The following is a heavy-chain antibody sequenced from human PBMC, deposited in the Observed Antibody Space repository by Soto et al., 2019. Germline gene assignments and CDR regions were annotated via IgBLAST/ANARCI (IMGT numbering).Heavy chain of an antibody. V-gene: IGHV3-30*18. CDR3: AKGTWGVTASTMDV. CDR1: GFTFSNYA. D-gene: IGHD2-21*02. Sequence: QVQLVESGGGVVQPGRSLRLSCAASGFTFSNYAIHWVRQAPGKGLECVAVISYDGSNKYYADSVKGRFTISRDNSKNTLYLPMNSLRPEDTAVYYCAKGTWGVTASTMDVWGQGTTVTVSS. CDR2: ISYDGSNK. J-gene: IGHJ6*02.